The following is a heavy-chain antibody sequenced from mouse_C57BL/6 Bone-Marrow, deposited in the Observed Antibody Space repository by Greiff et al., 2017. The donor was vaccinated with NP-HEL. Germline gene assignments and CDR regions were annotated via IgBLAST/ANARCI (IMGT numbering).Heavy chain of an antibody. CDR1: GYSITSGYY. CDR2: ISYDGSN. J-gene: IGHJ4*01. Sequence: EVKLLESGPSLVKPSQSLSLTCSVTGYSITSGYYWNWIRQFPGNKLEWMGYISYDGSNNYNPSLKNRISITRDTSKNQFFLKLNSVTTEDTATYYCAREGYSNYYAMDYWGQGTSVTVSS. D-gene: IGHD2-5*01. V-gene: IGHV3-6*01. CDR3: AREGYSNYYAMDY.